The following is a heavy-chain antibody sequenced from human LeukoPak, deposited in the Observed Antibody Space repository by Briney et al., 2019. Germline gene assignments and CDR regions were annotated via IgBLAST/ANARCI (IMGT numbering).Heavy chain of an antibody. V-gene: IGHV1-69*05. J-gene: IGHJ4*02. D-gene: IGHD6-13*01. CDR3: SREGEGIAAAGTLLVYFDY. CDR2: IIPVFGTT. CDR1: GDTFTSYG. Sequence: SVKVSCKASGDTFTSYGISWVRQAPGQGLEWLARIIPVFGTTTYARKFRGRVTASTDDSTSTAFPELISLTTEATAVYYYSREGEGIAAAGTLLVYFDYWGQGTLVTVSA.